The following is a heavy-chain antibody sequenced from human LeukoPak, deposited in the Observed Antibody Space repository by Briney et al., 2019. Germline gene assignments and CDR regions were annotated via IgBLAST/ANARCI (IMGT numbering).Heavy chain of an antibody. V-gene: IGHV4-59*12. Sequence: SETLSLTCTVSGGSISSYYWSWIRQPPGKGLEWIGYIYYSGSTNYNPSLKSRVTISVDTSKNQFSLKLSSVTAADTAVYYCARGIAAPRTEFDYWGQGTLVTVSS. CDR3: ARGIAAPRTEFDY. CDR2: IYYSGST. D-gene: IGHD6-13*01. J-gene: IGHJ4*02. CDR1: GGSISSYY.